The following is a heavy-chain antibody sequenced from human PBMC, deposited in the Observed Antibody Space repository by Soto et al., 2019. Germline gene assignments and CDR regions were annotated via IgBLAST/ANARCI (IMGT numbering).Heavy chain of an antibody. CDR3: AISPSVRGVPLDY. CDR1: GGSFSGYY. V-gene: IGHV4-34*01. D-gene: IGHD3-10*01. Sequence: PSETLSLTCAVYGGSFSGYYWSWIRQPPGKGLEWIGEINHSGSTNYNPSLKSRVTISVDTSKNQFSLKLSSVTAADTAVSYCAISPSVRGVPLDYWGQGTLVTVSS. CDR2: INHSGST. J-gene: IGHJ4*02.